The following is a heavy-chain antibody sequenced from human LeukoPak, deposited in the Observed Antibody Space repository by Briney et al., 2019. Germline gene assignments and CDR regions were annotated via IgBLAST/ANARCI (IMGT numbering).Heavy chain of an antibody. CDR3: ARSDRSSGWYRID. Sequence: GASVKVSCKASGYTFTNYYIHWVRQAPGQGLEWMGWINPNSGGTNYAQKFQGRVTMTRDTSISTAYMELSRLRSDDTAVYYCARSDRSSGWYRIDWGQGTLVTVSS. D-gene: IGHD6-19*01. CDR2: INPNSGGT. V-gene: IGHV1-2*02. J-gene: IGHJ4*02. CDR1: GYTFTNYY.